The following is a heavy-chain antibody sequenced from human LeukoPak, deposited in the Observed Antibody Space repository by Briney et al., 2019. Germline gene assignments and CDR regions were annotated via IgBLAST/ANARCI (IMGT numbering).Heavy chain of an antibody. Sequence: GGSLRLSCAASGFTFSSYGMHWVRQAPGKGLEWVAVISYDGSNKYYADSVKGRFTISRDDSKNTLYLQMNSLRAEDTAVYYCAKDDYCSSTSCLGPHDYWGQGTLVTVSS. CDR3: AKDDYCSSTSCLGPHDY. CDR1: GFTFSSYG. V-gene: IGHV3-30*18. CDR2: ISYDGSNK. J-gene: IGHJ4*02. D-gene: IGHD2-2*01.